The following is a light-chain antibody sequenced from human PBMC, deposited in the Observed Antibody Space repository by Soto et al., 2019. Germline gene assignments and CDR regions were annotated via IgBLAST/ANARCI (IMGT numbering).Light chain of an antibody. CDR3: ISYTDRQSYL. Sequence: QSALTQPASVSGSPGQSITISCSGTSIDIGSYNHVAWYQQFPGKSPKLMIYAVSDRPSGVSDRFSGSKSGITASLTISGLQTEDEADYYCISYTDRQSYLFXTGTKLTVL. CDR2: AVS. V-gene: IGLV2-14*03. CDR1: SIDIGSYNH. J-gene: IGLJ1*01.